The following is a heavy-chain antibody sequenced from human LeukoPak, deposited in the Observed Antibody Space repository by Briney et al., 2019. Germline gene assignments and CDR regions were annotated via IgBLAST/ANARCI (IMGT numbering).Heavy chain of an antibody. CDR2: FDPEDGEI. Sequence: GASVTVSCKVSIYTLTELSMHWVRQAPGKGLEWMGGFDPEDGEIIYAQKFQGRLTMTEDTSTDTAYMELSSLTSEDTAVYYCAVLPHSGAYYLVYWGQGTLVTVSS. J-gene: IGHJ4*02. CDR3: AVLPHSGAYYLVY. D-gene: IGHD3-22*01. V-gene: IGHV1-24*01. CDR1: IYTLTELS.